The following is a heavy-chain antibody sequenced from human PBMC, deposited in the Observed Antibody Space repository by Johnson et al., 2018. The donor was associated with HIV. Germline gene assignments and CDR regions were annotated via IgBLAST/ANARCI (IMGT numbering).Heavy chain of an antibody. J-gene: IGHJ3*02. CDR2: ISYDGSNN. V-gene: IGHV3-30*19. Sequence: QPGGSLRLSCAASGFTFNNYGMHWVRQAPGKGLEWVAVISYDGSNNYYADSVKGRFTISRDNSKNTLYLQMNSLRAEDTAVYYCAKGLLRYEAADAFDIWCQGTIVTFTS. D-gene: IGHD3-3*01. CDR3: AKGLLRYEAADAFDI. CDR1: GFTFNNYG.